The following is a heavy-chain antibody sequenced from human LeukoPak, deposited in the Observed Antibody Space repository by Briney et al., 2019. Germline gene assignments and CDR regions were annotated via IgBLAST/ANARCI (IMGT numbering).Heavy chain of an antibody. J-gene: IGHJ3*02. V-gene: IGHV3-64*01. CDR1: GFTFSSYA. CDR2: ISSNGGGT. Sequence: GGSLRLSCAASGFTFSSYAMHWVRQAPGKGLEYVSAISSNGGGTYYANSVKGRFTISRDNSKNTLYLRMGSLRAEDMAVYYCAMSGPIDAFDIWGQGTMVTVSS. CDR3: AMSGPIDAFDI. D-gene: IGHD3-10*01.